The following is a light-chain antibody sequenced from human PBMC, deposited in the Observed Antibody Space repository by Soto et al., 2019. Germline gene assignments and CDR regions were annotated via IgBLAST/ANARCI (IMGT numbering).Light chain of an antibody. V-gene: IGLV2-18*02. Sequence: QSALTHPPSLSGSPGQSVTISCTGTSTDFVSYNRVSWYQQPPGTAPKLLIYGNRNRPSGVPDRFSGSKSGTSASLAITGLQAEDEADYYCQSYDNSLGVCYVFGTGTKVTVL. CDR1: STDFVSYNR. J-gene: IGLJ1*01. CDR3: QSYDNSLGVCYV. CDR2: GNR.